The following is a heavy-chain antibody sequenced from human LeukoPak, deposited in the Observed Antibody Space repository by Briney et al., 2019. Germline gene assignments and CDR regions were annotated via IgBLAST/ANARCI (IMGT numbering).Heavy chain of an antibody. D-gene: IGHD3-10*01. J-gene: IGHJ4*02. CDR1: GFTFRDYY. CDR2: ISSSGSYT. CDR3: ARDHYYSGSGSYYN. Sequence: GGSLRLSCAASGFTFRDYYMSWIRQAPGKGLEWVSYISSSGSYTKKADSVEGRFTISRDNAKNSMYLQMNSLRAEDTAVYYCARDHYYSGSGSYYNWGQGTLVTVSS. V-gene: IGHV3-11*06.